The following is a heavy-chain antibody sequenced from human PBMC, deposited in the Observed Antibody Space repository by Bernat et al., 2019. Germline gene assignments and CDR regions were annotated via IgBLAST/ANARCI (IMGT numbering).Heavy chain of an antibody. J-gene: IGHJ4*02. CDR1: GFTFSSYG. CDR3: ARVRYSNHPFVY. V-gene: IGHV3-33*01. D-gene: IGHD6-13*01. CDR2: IWYDGSNK. Sequence: QVQLVESGGGVVQPGRSLRLSCAASGFTFSSYGMHWVRQAPGKGLEWVAVIWYDGSNKYYADSVKGRFTISRDNSKNTLYLQMNSLRAEDTAVYYCARVRYSNHPFVYWGQGTLVTVSS.